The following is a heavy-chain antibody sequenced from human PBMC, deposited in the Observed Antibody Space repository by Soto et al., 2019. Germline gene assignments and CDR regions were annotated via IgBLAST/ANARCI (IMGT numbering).Heavy chain of an antibody. J-gene: IGHJ4*02. Sequence: PQGKGVELIGESNHSGSNNYNPSLKSRVTISVDTSKNQFSLKLSSVTAADTAVYYCARASNKRGYSYGPDYWGQGPLVTVS. CDR2: SNHSGSN. D-gene: IGHD5-18*01. CDR3: ARASNKRGYSYGPDY. V-gene: IGHV4-34*01.